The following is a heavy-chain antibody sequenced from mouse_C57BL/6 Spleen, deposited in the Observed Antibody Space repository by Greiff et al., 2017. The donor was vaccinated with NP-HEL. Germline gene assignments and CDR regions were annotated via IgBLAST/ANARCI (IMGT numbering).Heavy chain of an antibody. V-gene: IGHV1-22*01. CDR3: ARSDYYGSRPLAY. D-gene: IGHD1-1*01. J-gene: IGHJ3*01. Sequence: VQLQQSGPELVKPGASVKMSCKASGYTFTDYNMHWVKQSHGKSLEWIGYINPNNGGTSYNQKFKGKATLTVNKSSSTAYMELRSLTSEDSAVYYCARSDYYGSRPLAYWGEGTLVTVSA. CDR1: GYTFTDYN. CDR2: INPNNGGT.